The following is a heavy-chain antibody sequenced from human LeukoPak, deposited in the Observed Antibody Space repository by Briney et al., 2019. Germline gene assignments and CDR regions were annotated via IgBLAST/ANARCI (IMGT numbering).Heavy chain of an antibody. CDR1: GFTFSTSA. CDR3: AKEEIPKDY. J-gene: IGHJ4*02. V-gene: IGHV3-23*01. CDR2: ISISDDTT. Sequence: GGSLRLSCVVPGFTFSTSAMTWVRQAPRKGLGCVSGISISDDTTYYADSVEGRFTISRDNSKNTLYLQMNSLRAEDTAVYYCAKEEIPKDYWGQGTLVTVPS. D-gene: IGHD2-2*02.